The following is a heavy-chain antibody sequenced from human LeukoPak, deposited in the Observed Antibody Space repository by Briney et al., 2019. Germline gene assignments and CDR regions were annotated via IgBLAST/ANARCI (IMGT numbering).Heavy chain of an antibody. V-gene: IGHV4-34*01. CDR3: AREGRMSMGIEY. CDR2: INHGGST. D-gene: IGHD4/OR15-4a*01. Sequence: SETLSLTCAVYGGSLSGYYWSWIRQSPGKGLEWIGEINHGGSTNYNPSLKSRVTMSVDTSKDHFSLKLSSVTAADTAVYFCAREGRMSMGIEYWGQGTLVTVSS. J-gene: IGHJ4*02. CDR1: GGSLSGYY.